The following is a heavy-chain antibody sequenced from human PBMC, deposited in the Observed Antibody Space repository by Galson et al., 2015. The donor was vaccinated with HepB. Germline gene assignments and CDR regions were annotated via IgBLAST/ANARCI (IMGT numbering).Heavy chain of an antibody. Sequence: SVTVSCKASGYAFRRYAISWVRQAPGQGLEWMGWINPYNVIINYAQKLQGRVTMTTDTSTSTAYMELRSLRSDDTAVYDCAKYRLHLSGGPLGLDYWVQGPLVTVSS. CDR1: GYAFRRYA. CDR3: AKYRLHLSGGPLGLDY. D-gene: IGHD1-26*01. CDR2: INPYNVII. J-gene: IGHJ4*02. V-gene: IGHV1-18*01.